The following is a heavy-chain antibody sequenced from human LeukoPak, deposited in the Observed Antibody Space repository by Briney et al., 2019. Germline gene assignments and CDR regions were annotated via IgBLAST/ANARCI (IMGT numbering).Heavy chain of an antibody. CDR1: GYTFTGYY. CDR2: INPNSGGT. CDR3: ARDLVVGYCSGGSCYSGLYYFDY. Sequence: GASVKVSCKASGYTFTGYYMHWVRQAPGQGLEWMGWINPNSGGTNYAQKFQGRVTMTRDTSISTAYMELSRLRSDDTAVYYCARDLVVGYCSGGSCYSGLYYFDYWGQGTLVTASS. J-gene: IGHJ4*02. D-gene: IGHD2-15*01. V-gene: IGHV1-2*02.